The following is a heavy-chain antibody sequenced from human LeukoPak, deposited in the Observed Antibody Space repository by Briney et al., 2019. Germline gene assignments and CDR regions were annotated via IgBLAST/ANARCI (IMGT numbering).Heavy chain of an antibody. J-gene: IGHJ5*02. CDR1: GFTFSSYG. CDR2: IHYSGSHK. D-gene: IGHD3-3*01. CDR3: AKDREGLDLLYFFDG. Sequence: PGGSLRLSCAASGFTFSSYGMHWVRQAPGKGLEWVSFIHYSGSHKYYADSVKGRFTISRDNSKNTLYLQMNSLRADDTAVYHCAKDREGLDLLYFFDGWGQGTLVTVSS. V-gene: IGHV3-30*02.